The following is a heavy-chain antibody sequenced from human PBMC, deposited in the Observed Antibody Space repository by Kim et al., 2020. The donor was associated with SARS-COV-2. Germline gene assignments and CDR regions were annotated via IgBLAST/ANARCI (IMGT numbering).Heavy chain of an antibody. CDR3: AGVPDDLNWYFDL. Sequence: GGSLRLSCAASGFTFSSYAMHWVRQAPGKGLEYVSAISSNGGSTYYANSVKGRFTISRDNSKNTLYLQMGSLRAEDMAVYYCAGVPDDLNWYFDLWGRGTLVTVSS. V-gene: IGHV3-64*01. D-gene: IGHD3-3*01. CDR1: GFTFSSYA. CDR2: ISSNGGST. J-gene: IGHJ2*01.